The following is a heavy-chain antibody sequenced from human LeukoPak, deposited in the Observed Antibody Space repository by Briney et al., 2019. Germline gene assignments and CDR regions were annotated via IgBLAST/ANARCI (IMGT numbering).Heavy chain of an antibody. D-gene: IGHD3-22*01. CDR1: GGSISSHY. J-gene: IGHJ4*02. V-gene: IGHV4-4*07. CDR3: ASTYYYDSSGYPGY. CDR2: IYTSGST. Sequence: SETLSLACTVSGGSISSHYWSWIRQPAGKGLEWIGRIYTSGSTNYNPSLKSRVTISVDRSKNQFSLKLSSVTAADTDVYYCASTYYYDSSGYPGYWGQGTLVTVSS.